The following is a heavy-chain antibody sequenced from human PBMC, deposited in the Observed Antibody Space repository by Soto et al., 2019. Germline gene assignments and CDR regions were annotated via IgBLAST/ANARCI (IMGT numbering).Heavy chain of an antibody. CDR1: GGTFSSYA. CDR3: ASHAIVLSVVPAIHPPVAY. J-gene: IGHJ4*02. V-gene: IGHV1-69*05. Sequence: QVQLVQSGAEVKKPGSSVKVSCKASGGTFSSYAISWVRQAPGQGLEWMGGIIPICDTANYAQKFQGRVTIPPDESTSTAYMVLSSLRAEDTAVYYCASHAIVLSVVPAIHPPVAYWGQGTLVAVSS. CDR2: IIPICDTA. D-gene: IGHD2-21*02.